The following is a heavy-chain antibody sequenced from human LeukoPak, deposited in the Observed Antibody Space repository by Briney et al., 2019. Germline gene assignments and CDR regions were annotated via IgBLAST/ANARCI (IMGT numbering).Heavy chain of an antibody. CDR1: GYTFTGYD. J-gene: IGHJ3*01. D-gene: IGHD3-10*01. V-gene: IGHV1-2*02. CDR2: INPDRGGT. CDR3: ERALSLLWFGGDDDFDL. Sequence: GASVKVSCKASGYTFTGYDMHWVRQAPGQGLEWMGFINPDRGGTNYAQKVQGRGTMTRDTYLRTDYMELSRMRSHDTAVYYCERALSLLWFGGDDDFDLWGQGTMVRVSS.